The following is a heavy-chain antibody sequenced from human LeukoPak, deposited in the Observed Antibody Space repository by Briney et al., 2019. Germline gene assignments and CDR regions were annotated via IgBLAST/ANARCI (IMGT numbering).Heavy chain of an antibody. CDR2: ISDSGGST. CDR3: ALKTGLDY. J-gene: IGHJ4*02. CDR1: GFTFSTYA. Sequence: GSLRLSCAASGFTFSTYAMSWVRQAPGKGLEWVSTISDSGGSTYNADSVKGRFTISRDNSKNTLYLQMNSLRAEDTAVYYCALKTGLDYWGQGTLVTVSS. V-gene: IGHV3-23*01. D-gene: IGHD1-14*01.